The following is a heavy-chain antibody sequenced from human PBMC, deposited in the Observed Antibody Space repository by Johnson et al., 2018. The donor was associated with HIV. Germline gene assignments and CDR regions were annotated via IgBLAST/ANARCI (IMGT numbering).Heavy chain of an antibody. D-gene: IGHD2-15*01. V-gene: IGHV3-30*02. CDR2: IRYDGSNK. J-gene: IGHJ3*02. Sequence: QVQLVESGGGVVQPGGSLRLSCAASGFTFSDYGMHWVRQAPGKGLEWVTFIRYDGSNKYYADSVKGRFTISRDKAKNTLYLQMNSLKTEDTAVYYCSTGEIVVVVGAILLPLHDAFDIWGQGTMVTVSS. CDR3: STGEIVVVVGAILLPLHDAFDI. CDR1: GFTFSDYG.